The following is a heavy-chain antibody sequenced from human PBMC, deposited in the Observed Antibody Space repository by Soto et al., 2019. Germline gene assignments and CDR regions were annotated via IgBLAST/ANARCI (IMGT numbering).Heavy chain of an antibody. J-gene: IGHJ4*02. V-gene: IGHV1-3*01. Sequence: QVQLVQSGAEMKKPGASVKLSCKTSGINYNTYAIHWVRQAPGQGLEWMGWINAGDGDATYSQNFQGRVTLTRDTAASTVYMDLHSLKSEETSVYYCARAISGYVTWGQGTLLTV. D-gene: IGHD5-12*01. CDR2: INAGDGDA. CDR1: GINYNTYA. CDR3: ARAISGYVT.